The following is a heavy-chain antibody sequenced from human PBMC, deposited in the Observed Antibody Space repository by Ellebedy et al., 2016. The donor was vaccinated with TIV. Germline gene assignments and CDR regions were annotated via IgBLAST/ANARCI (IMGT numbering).Heavy chain of an antibody. CDR1: GGSISSGDYY. CDR3: VRVVTGTVDY. Sequence: SETLSLTXTVSGGSISSGDYYWSWIRQPPGKGLEWIGYIYYSGSTYYNPSLKSRVTISVDTSKNQFSLKLSSVTAADTAVYYCVRVVTGTVDYWGQGTLVTVSS. J-gene: IGHJ4*02. V-gene: IGHV4-30-4*01. D-gene: IGHD1-20*01. CDR2: IYYSGST.